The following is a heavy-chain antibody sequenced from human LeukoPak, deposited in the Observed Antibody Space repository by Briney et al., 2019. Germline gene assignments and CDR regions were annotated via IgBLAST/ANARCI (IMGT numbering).Heavy chain of an antibody. CDR1: GFTFSDYY. V-gene: IGHV3-11*03. J-gene: IGHJ6*02. CDR3: ARTSGSFLYGMDV. Sequence: PGGSLRLSCAASGFTFSDYYMSWIRQAPGKGLGWVSYISSSSSYTNYADSVKGRFTISRDNAKNSLYLQMNSLRAEDTAVYYCARTSGSFLYGMDVWGQGTTVTVSS. D-gene: IGHD3-10*01. CDR2: ISSSSSYT.